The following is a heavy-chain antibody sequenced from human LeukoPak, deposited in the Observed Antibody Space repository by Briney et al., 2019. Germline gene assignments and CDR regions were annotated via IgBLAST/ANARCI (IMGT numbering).Heavy chain of an antibody. Sequence: PSGTLSLTCAVSGGSISNDNWWSWVRQSPGKGLEWIGEIYRSGSTNYNPSLKSRVTISVDKSKNQFSLKLSSVTAADTAVYYCARDPARTYYDFWSGYPTWGQGTLVTVSS. J-gene: IGHJ4*02. CDR2: IYRSGST. CDR1: GGSISNDNW. V-gene: IGHV4-4*02. D-gene: IGHD3-3*01. CDR3: ARDPARTYYDFWSGYPT.